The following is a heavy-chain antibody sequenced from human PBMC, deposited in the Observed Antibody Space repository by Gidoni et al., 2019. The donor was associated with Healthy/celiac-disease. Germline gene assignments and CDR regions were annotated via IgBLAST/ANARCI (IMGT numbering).Heavy chain of an antibody. Sequence: QMQLVQSGHEVKKPGTSVKVSCKASGFTFTSSAVQWVRQARGQRLEWIGWSVVGSGNTNYAQKVQERGTITSDMSTSTAYMELSSLRSEDTAVYYCAADRVAAAGRVPDAFDIWGQGTMVTVSS. CDR3: AADRVAAAGRVPDAFDI. V-gene: IGHV1-58*01. J-gene: IGHJ3*02. CDR2: SVVGSGNT. CDR1: GFTFTSSA. D-gene: IGHD6-13*01.